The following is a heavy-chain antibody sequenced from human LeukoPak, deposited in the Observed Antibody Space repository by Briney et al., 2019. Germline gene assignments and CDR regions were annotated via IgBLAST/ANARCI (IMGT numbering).Heavy chain of an antibody. V-gene: IGHV4-59*01. CDR1: GGSISSYY. J-gene: IGHJ6*03. CDR2: IHYSGTT. D-gene: IGHD6-19*01. CDR3: ARCIAVAGNYYYYYMDV. Sequence: SETLSLTCTVSGGSISSYYWSWIRQPPGKGLEWIGYIHYSGTTNYNPSLKSRVTISVDTSKNQFSLKLNSVTAADTAVYYCARCIAVAGNYYYYYMDVWGKGTTVTISS.